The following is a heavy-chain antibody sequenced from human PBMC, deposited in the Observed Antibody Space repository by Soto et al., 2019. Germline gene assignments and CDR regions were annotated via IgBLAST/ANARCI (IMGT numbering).Heavy chain of an antibody. J-gene: IGHJ4*02. Sequence: SETLSLTCTVSGGSISSSSYYWGWIRQPPGKGLEWIGSISSSGSTYYKPSLKSRVAMSVDTSKNQFSIKLTSVTAADTAVYYCARRNWFFFDYWGKGTLVTVSS. D-gene: IGHD3-9*01. V-gene: IGHV4-39*01. CDR3: ARRNWFFFDY. CDR2: ISSSGST. CDR1: GGSISSSSYY.